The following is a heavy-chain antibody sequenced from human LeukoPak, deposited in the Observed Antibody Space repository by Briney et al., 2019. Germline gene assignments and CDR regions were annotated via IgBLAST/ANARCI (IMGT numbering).Heavy chain of an antibody. CDR1: GGSISSYY. Sequence: SETLSLTCTVSGGSISSYYWSWIRQPPGKGLEWIGYIYYSGSTNYNPSLNSRVTISVDTSKNQFSLKLSSVTAADTAVYYCARAGDYYDSSGYILFNYWGQGTLVTVSS. CDR3: ARAGDYYDSSGYILFNY. D-gene: IGHD3-22*01. CDR2: IYYSGST. J-gene: IGHJ4*02. V-gene: IGHV4-59*01.